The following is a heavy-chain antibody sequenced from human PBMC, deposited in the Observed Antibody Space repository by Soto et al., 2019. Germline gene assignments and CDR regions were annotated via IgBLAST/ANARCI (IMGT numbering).Heavy chain of an antibody. Sequence: GGSLRLSCAASGFTFSSYGMHWVRQAPGKGLEWVAVISYDGSNKYYADSVKGRFTISRDNSKNTLYLQMNSLRAEDTAVYYCAKDRGWLAERYYYGMDVWGQGTTVTVSS. V-gene: IGHV3-30*18. CDR3: AKDRGWLAERYYYGMDV. D-gene: IGHD6-19*01. CDR2: ISYDGSNK. J-gene: IGHJ6*02. CDR1: GFTFSSYG.